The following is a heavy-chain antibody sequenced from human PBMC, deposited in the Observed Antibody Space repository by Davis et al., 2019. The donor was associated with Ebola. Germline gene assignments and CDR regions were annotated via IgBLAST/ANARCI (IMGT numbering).Heavy chain of an antibody. Sequence: AASVKVSCKASGYTFTSYGITWVRQAPGQGLEWMGWINPHNGNRNYAQNVQGRVTMTTDTSTSTAYMEVGSLRSDDTAVYYCARAQFPTTSDHWGQGTLVTVSS. V-gene: IGHV1-18*04. J-gene: IGHJ4*02. CDR1: GYTFTSYG. CDR2: INPHNGNR. CDR3: ARAQFPTTSDH. D-gene: IGHD1-1*01.